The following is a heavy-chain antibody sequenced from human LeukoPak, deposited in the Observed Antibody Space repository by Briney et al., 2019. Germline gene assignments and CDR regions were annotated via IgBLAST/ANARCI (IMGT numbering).Heavy chain of an antibody. J-gene: IGHJ4*02. Sequence: ASVKVSCKASGYTFTSYDINWVRQATGQGLEWMGWMNPNSGNTGYAQKFQGRVTMTRNTSISTAYMELSRLRSDDTAVYYCARDHSGYDFDYWGQGTLVTVSS. CDR2: MNPNSGNT. CDR3: ARDHSGYDFDY. CDR1: GYTFTSYD. V-gene: IGHV1-8*01. D-gene: IGHD5-12*01.